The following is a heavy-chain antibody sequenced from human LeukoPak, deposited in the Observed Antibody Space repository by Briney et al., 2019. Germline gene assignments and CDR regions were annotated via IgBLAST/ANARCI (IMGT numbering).Heavy chain of an antibody. CDR1: GYTFTGYY. J-gene: IGHJ5*02. CDR3: ATATLVGATSSP. Sequence: SVKVSCKASGYTFTGYYIHWVRQAPGQGLEWMGWINSNSGGTNYAQKFQGRVTMTRDTSISTAYMELSRLRSDDTAVYYCATATLVGATSSPWGQGTLVTVSS. CDR2: INSNSGGT. D-gene: IGHD1-26*01. V-gene: IGHV1-2*02.